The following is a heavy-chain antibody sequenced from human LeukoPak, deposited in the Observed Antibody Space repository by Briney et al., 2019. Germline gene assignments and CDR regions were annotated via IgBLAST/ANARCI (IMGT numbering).Heavy chain of an antibody. CDR2: ISHDGSNK. V-gene: IGHV3-30-3*01. D-gene: IGHD4-17*01. CDR1: GFTFSSYA. J-gene: IGHJ3*02. CDR3: ARDYADAFDI. Sequence: PGGSLRLSCAASGFTFSSYAMHWVRQAPGKGLEWVAVISHDGSNKYYADSGKGRFTISRDNSKNTLYLQMNSLRAEDTAVYYCARDYADAFDIWGQGTMVTVSS.